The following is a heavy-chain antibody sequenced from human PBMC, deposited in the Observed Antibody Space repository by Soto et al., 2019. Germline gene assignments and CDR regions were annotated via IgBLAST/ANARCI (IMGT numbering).Heavy chain of an antibody. D-gene: IGHD3-16*02. Sequence: NPSETLSLTCAVYGGSFSGYYWSWIRQPPGKGLEWIGEINHSGSTNYNPSLKSRVTISVDTSKNQFSLKLSSVTAADTAVYYCARKGYDYVWGSYRFQKFNWFDPWGQGTLVTVSS. CDR2: INHSGST. V-gene: IGHV4-34*01. CDR3: ARKGYDYVWGSYRFQKFNWFDP. CDR1: GGSFSGYY. J-gene: IGHJ5*02.